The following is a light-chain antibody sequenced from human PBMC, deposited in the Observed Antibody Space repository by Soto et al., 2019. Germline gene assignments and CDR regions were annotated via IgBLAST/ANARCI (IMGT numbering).Light chain of an antibody. CDR1: QSVSSN. CDR3: QQYNNWPRT. V-gene: IGKV3D-15*01. J-gene: IGKJ1*01. CDR2: KAL. Sequence: EIVMTQSPATLSVSPGERASLSCRASQSVSSNLACYQQKPGQAPRLLIYKALNRATGIPARFSGSGSGTDFTLTINSLQSEDFAVYYCQQYNNWPRTFGQGTKVDIK.